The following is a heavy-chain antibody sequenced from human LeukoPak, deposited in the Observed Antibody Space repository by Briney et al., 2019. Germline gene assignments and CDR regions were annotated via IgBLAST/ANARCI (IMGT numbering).Heavy chain of an antibody. D-gene: IGHD2-21*01. J-gene: IGHJ4*02. CDR1: GLTFRNYW. CDR2: ITGDGSDT. V-gene: IGHV3-74*01. Sequence: PGGSLRLSCAASGLTFRNYWMHWVRQAPGKGLVWLSRITGDGSDTIYAGSGKGRFTISRDNAKNTLYLQMNSLSAEDTAVYYCAKPPLCGGDCYSVDYWGQGTLVTVSS. CDR3: AKPPLCGGDCYSVDY.